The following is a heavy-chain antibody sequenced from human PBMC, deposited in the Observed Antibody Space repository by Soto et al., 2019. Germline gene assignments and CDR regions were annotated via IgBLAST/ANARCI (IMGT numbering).Heavy chain of an antibody. CDR3: ARPTHAPSYDILTGYYYYYGMDV. CDR2: ISAYNGNT. Sequence: GASVKVSWKASVYTFTSYGISWVRQAPGQGLEWMGWISAYNGNTNYAQKLQGRVTMTTDTSTSTAYMELRSLRSDDTAVYYCARPTHAPSYDILTGYYYYYGMDVWGQGTTVTVSS. D-gene: IGHD3-9*01. J-gene: IGHJ6*02. V-gene: IGHV1-18*01. CDR1: VYTFTSYG.